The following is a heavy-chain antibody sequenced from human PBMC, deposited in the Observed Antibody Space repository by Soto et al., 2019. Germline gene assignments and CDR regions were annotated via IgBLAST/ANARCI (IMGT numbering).Heavy chain of an antibody. CDR1: GFTFDDYA. J-gene: IGHJ4*02. V-gene: IGHV3-9*01. CDR3: AKDSYYYDSSGHYSD. Sequence: GGSLRLSCAASGFTFDDYAMHWVRQAPGKGLEWVSGISWNSGSIGYADSVKGRFTISRDNAKNSLYLQMNSLRAEDTALYYCAKDSYYYDSSGHYSDWGQGILVTVSS. CDR2: ISWNSGSI. D-gene: IGHD3-22*01.